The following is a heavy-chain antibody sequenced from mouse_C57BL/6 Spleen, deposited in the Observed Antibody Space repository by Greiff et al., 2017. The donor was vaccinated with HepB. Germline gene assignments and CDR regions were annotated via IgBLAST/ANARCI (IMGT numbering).Heavy chain of an antibody. CDR1: GFSLTSYG. Sequence: VQRVESGPGLVQPSQSLSITCTVSGFSLTSYGVHWVRQSPGKGLEWLGVIWSGGSTDYNAAFISRLSISKDNSKSQVFFKMNSLQADDTAIYYCARNGGDGTWFAYWGQGTLVTVSA. J-gene: IGHJ3*01. D-gene: IGHD2-3*01. CDR2: IWSGGST. V-gene: IGHV2-2*01. CDR3: ARNGGDGTWFAY.